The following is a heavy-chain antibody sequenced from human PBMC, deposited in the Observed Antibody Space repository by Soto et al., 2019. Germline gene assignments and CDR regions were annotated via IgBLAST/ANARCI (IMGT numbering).Heavy chain of an antibody. CDR1: GGSISSGGYY. V-gene: IGHV4-31*03. CDR2: IYYSGST. CDR3: ARSRGGQLVLDY. Sequence: SETLSLTCTVSGGSISSGGYYWSWIRQHPGKGLEWIGYIYYSGSTYYNPSLKSRVTISVDTSKNQFSLKLSSVTAADTAVYYCARSRGGQLVLDYWGQGTLVTVSS. J-gene: IGHJ4*02. D-gene: IGHD6-6*01.